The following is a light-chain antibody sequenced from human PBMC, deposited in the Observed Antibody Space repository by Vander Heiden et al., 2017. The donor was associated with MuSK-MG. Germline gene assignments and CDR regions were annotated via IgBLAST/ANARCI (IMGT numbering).Light chain of an antibody. Sequence: QSALTQPASVTGSPGQSIAISCTGTNNDVGRYNYVAWYQQQPGNAPNLIIYDVTDRPSGISYRFSGSKSGNTASLTISALQGEDDADYYCSSFTSSNTLLFGSGTKVTVL. CDR3: SSFTSSNTLL. CDR2: DVT. J-gene: IGLJ1*01. V-gene: IGLV2-14*03. CDR1: NNDVGRYNY.